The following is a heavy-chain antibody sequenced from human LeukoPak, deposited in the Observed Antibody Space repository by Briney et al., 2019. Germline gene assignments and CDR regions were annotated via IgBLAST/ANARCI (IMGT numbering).Heavy chain of an antibody. J-gene: IGHJ6*02. Sequence: PGGSLRLSCAASGFTFSGYAMSWVRQAPGKGLEWVSAISGSGGSTYYVDSVKGRFTISRDNSKNTLHLQMNSLRAEDTAVYDCAKDLWIQLWFRVDYYGMDVWGQGTTVTVSS. CDR3: AKDLWIQLWFRVDYYGMDV. CDR1: GFTFSGYA. CDR2: ISGSGGST. D-gene: IGHD5-18*01. V-gene: IGHV3-23*01.